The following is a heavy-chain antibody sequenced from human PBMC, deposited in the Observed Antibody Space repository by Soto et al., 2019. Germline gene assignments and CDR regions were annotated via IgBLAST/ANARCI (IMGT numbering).Heavy chain of an antibody. V-gene: IGHV3-33*01. D-gene: IGHD3-16*02. Sequence: QVQLVESGGGVVQPGRSLRLSCAASGFTFSSYGMHWVRQAPGKGLEWVAVIWYDGSNKYYADSVKGRFTISRDNSKNTLYLQMNSLRADDTAVYYCARGDDYVWGSYRPLPFFDYWGQGTLVTVSS. CDR3: ARGDDYVWGSYRPLPFFDY. CDR2: IWYDGSNK. J-gene: IGHJ4*02. CDR1: GFTFSSYG.